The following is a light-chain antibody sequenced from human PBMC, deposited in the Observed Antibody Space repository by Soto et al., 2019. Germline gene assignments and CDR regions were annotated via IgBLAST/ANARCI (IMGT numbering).Light chain of an antibody. J-gene: IGKJ1*01. Sequence: DIVMTQSPATLSVSPGERATLSCRASQSVSSNLAWYQQKPGQAPRLLIYGASNRATGIPDRFSGSGSGTDFTLTISRLEPEDFAVYYCQQYGRSGTFGQGTKVDIK. CDR1: QSVSSN. CDR2: GAS. V-gene: IGKV3-20*01. CDR3: QQYGRSGT.